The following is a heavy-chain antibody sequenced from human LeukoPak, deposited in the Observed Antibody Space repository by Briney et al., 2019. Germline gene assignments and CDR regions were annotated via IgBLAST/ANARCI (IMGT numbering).Heavy chain of an antibody. V-gene: IGHV1-46*04. Sequence: ASVKVSCKASGNSFTIDYMHWVRQAPGQGLEWMGRIIPSGDTTHYTQKLQGRVSITRDTSTSTVYMVLSSLTSEDTAVYYCARDGSKWNFDYWGQGTLVTVSS. D-gene: IGHD6-13*01. CDR3: ARDGSKWNFDY. J-gene: IGHJ4*02. CDR2: IIPSGDTT. CDR1: GNSFTIDY.